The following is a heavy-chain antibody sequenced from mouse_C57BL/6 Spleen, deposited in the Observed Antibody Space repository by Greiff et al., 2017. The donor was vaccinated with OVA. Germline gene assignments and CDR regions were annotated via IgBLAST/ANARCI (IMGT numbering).Heavy chain of an antibody. V-gene: IGHV1-81*01. CDR2: IYPRSGNT. CDR3: ARRGDYYGSSYVIDY. Sequence: QVQLQQSGAELARPGASVKLSCKASGYTFTSYGISWVKQRTGQGLEWIGEIYPRSGNTYYNEKFKGKATLTADKSSSTAYMELRSLTSEDSAVYVCARRGDYYGSSYVIDYWGQGTTLTVSS. J-gene: IGHJ2*01. D-gene: IGHD1-1*01. CDR1: GYTFTSYG.